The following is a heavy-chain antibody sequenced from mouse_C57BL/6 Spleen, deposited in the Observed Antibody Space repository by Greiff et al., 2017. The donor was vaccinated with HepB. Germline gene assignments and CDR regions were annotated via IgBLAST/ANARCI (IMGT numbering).Heavy chain of an antibody. J-gene: IGHJ1*03. D-gene: IGHD1-1*01. CDR3: ARYGSSYWYFEV. CDR2: IYPGSGNT. V-gene: IGHV1-76*01. CDR1: GYTFTDYY. Sequence: QVQLKQSGAELVRPGASVKLSCKASGYTFTDYYINWVKQRPGQGLEWIARIYPGSGNTYYNEKFKGKATLTAEKSSSTASMQLSSLTSEDSAVYFCARYGSSYWYFEVWGTGTTVTVSS.